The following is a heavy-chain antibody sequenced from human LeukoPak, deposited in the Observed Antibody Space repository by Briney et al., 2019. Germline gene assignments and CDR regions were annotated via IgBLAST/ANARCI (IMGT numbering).Heavy chain of an antibody. J-gene: IGHJ4*02. CDR3: TTDNDYGDYGLDY. CDR1: GFTFSSYW. Sequence: GGSLRLSCAASGFTFSSYWMSWVRQAPGKGLEWVGHIKRKSDGGTTAYAAPVNGRFTISRDDSQNTLFLQMNSLKIEDTAVYYCTTDNDYGDYGLDYWGQGTLVTVSS. CDR2: IKRKSDGGTT. D-gene: IGHD4-17*01. V-gene: IGHV3-15*01.